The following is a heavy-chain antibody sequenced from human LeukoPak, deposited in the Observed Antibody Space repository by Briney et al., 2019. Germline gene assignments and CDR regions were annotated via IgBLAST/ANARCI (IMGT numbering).Heavy chain of an antibody. D-gene: IGHD3-9*01. CDR3: ARGPVRYFDWLSLDY. CDR2: ISGSGGST. V-gene: IGHV3-23*01. CDR1: GGSISSYY. J-gene: IGHJ4*02. Sequence: PSETLSLTCTVSGGSISSYYWSWVRQAPGKGLEWVSAISGSGGSTYYADSVKGRFTISRDNSKNTLYLQMNSLRAEDTAVYYCARGPVRYFDWLSLDYWGQGTLVTVSS.